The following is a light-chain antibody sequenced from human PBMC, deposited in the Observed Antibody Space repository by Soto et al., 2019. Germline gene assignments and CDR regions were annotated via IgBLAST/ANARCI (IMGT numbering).Light chain of an antibody. CDR1: QSLVHSDGIAY. CDR3: MQGTHWPIT. CDR2: KVS. J-gene: IGKJ5*01. Sequence: FVMTQTPLSLPVTLGQPASISCRSNQSLVHSDGIAYFSWFQQRPGRSPRRLIYKVSNRDSGVPARFSGSGSGTDFALKISRVEAEDVGVYYCMQGTHWPITFGQGTRPEIK. V-gene: IGKV2-30*02.